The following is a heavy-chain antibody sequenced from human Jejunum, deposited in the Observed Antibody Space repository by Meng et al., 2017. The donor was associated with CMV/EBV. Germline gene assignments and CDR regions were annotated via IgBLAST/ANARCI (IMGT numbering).Heavy chain of an antibody. J-gene: IGHJ4*02. CDR3: ARDPAYSSFDY. CDR1: GFTVGDYW. D-gene: IGHD4-11*01. CDR2: VKQDESNR. Sequence: ASGFTVGDYWMSWVSQAPGKRAELVANVKQDESNRSYLGTEKGQLTISRDNAKASFWLQMDNLRPEDTAMYYCARDPAYSSFDYWGQGTLVTVSS. V-gene: IGHV3-7*01.